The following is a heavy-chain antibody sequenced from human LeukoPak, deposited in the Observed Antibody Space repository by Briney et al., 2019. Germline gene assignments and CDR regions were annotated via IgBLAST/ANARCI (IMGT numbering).Heavy chain of an antibody. CDR3: ARDLYISGWFDY. CDR2: INPNSGAT. CDR1: GYTFIDYY. V-gene: IGHV1-2*02. Sequence: ASVKVSRKASGYTFIDYYMHWVRQAPGQGLEWMGWINPNSGATNYAQKFQDRVTMTRDTSISTAYMELSSLTSDDTAIYYCARDLYISGWFDYWGQGTLVTVSS. D-gene: IGHD6-19*01. J-gene: IGHJ5*01.